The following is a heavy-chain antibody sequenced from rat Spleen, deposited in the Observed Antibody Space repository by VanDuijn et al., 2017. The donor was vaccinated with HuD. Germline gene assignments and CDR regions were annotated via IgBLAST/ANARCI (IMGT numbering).Heavy chain of an antibody. V-gene: IGHV5S13*01. J-gene: IGHJ2*01. CDR3: TRVDYPGVAHYFDY. CDR1: GFTFSDYD. D-gene: IGHD1-4*01. CDR2: INTGGDKT. Sequence: EVQLVASGGGLVQPGRSLKLSCAASGFTFSDYDMAWVRQTPTKGLEWIASINTGGDKTYYRDSVKGRFTASRDDAKNTQFLQMDSLRSEDTATYYCTRVDYPGVAHYFDYWGQGVMVTVSS.